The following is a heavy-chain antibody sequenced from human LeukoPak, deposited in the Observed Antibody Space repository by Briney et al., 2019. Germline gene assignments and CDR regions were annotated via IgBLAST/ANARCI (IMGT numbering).Heavy chain of an antibody. D-gene: IGHD2-21*01. V-gene: IGHV3-21*01. CDR1: GFTFSSYT. CDR2: ISSSSSNI. Sequence: PGGSLRLSCAASGFTFSSYTMNWVRQAPWKGLEWVSFISSSSSNIYYADSVKGRFTISRDNAKNSLYLQMNSLRAEDTAVYYCARDYMYSTLWGQGTLVTVSS. CDR3: ARDYMYSTL. J-gene: IGHJ4*02.